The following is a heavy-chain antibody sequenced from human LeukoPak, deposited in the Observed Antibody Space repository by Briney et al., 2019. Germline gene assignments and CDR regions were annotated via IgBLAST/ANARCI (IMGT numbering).Heavy chain of an antibody. Sequence: GESLKISCKGSGYSFTYYWIGWVRQMPGKGLEWMGIIYPGDSDTRYSPSYQGHVTISAVTSTGTDYLQSSSLKASHTAMYYCARQDGYESYYFDYWGQGTPVTVSS. J-gene: IGHJ4*02. CDR2: IYPGDSDT. V-gene: IGHV5-51*01. CDR3: ARQDGYESYYFDY. D-gene: IGHD5-12*01. CDR1: GYSFTYYW.